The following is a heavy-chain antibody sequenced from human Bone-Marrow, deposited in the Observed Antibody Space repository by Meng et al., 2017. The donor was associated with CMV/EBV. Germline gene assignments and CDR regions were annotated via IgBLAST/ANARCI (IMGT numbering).Heavy chain of an antibody. CDR3: ARGRENSYGSSFDY. D-gene: IGHD5-18*01. V-gene: IGHV4-34*01. CDR1: GGSFSGYY. Sequence: SETLSLTCAVYGGSFSGYYWSWIRQPPGKGLEWIGEINHSGSTNYNPSLKSRVTISVDTSKNQFSLKLSSVTAADTAVYYCARGRENSYGSSFDYWGQGTLVTVSS. J-gene: IGHJ4*02. CDR2: INHSGST.